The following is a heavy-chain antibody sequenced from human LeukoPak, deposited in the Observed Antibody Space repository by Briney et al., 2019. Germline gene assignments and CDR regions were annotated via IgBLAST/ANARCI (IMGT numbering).Heavy chain of an antibody. V-gene: IGHV4-34*01. CDR1: GGSFSGYY. CDR3: ARSEYSSSSGHFDY. J-gene: IGHJ4*02. Sequence: SETLSLTCAVYGGSFSGYYWTWIRQPPGKGLEWIGEITHSGSTNYNPSLKSRVTISVDTSKNQFSLKLSSVTAADTAVYYCARSEYSSSSGHFDYWGQGTLVTVSS. CDR2: ITHSGST. D-gene: IGHD6-6*01.